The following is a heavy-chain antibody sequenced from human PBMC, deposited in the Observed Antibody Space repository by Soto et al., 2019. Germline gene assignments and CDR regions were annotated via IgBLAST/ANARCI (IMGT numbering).Heavy chain of an antibody. J-gene: IGHJ4*02. CDR1: GYAFTSYA. D-gene: IGHD3-10*01. CDR3: ARDYYGSGSDFDY. Sequence: ASVKVSCKASGYAFTSYAMRWVRQAPGQRLEWMGWINAGNGNTKYSQKFQGRVTITRDTSASTAYMELSSLRSEDTAVYYCARDYYGSGSDFDYWGQGTLVTVSS. V-gene: IGHV1-3*01. CDR2: INAGNGNT.